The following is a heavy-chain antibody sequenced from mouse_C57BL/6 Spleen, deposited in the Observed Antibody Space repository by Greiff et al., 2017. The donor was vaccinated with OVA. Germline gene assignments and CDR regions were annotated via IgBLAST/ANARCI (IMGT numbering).Heavy chain of an antibody. CDR1: GYSITSGYY. CDR3: ARATGGMDY. D-gene: IGHD4-1*02. J-gene: IGHJ4*01. Sequence: EVQLQESGPGLVKPSQSLSLTCSVTGYSITSGYYWNWIRQFPGNKLEWMGYISYDGSNNYNTSLKNRISITRDTSKNQFFLKLNSVTTEDTATYYCARATGGMDYWGQGTSVTVSS. CDR2: ISYDGSN. V-gene: IGHV3-6*01.